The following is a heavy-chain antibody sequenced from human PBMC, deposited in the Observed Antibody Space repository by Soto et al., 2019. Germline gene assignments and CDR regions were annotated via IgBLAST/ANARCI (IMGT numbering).Heavy chain of an antibody. CDR1: GDSVSSNSAA. D-gene: IGHD2-2*01. J-gene: IGHJ6*03. V-gene: IGHV6-1*01. Sequence: QSQTLSLTCAISGDSVSSNSAAWNWIRQSPSRGLEWLGRTYYRSKWYNDYAVSVKSRITINPDTSKNQFSLQLNSVTPEDTAVYYCARDRGGVYCSSTSCYYYYYYMDVWGKGTTVTVSS. CDR2: TYYRSKWYN. CDR3: ARDRGGVYCSSTSCYYYYYYMDV.